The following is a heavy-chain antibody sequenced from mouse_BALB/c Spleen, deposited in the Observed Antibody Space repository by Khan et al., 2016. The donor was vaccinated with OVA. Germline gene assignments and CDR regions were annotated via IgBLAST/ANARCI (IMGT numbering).Heavy chain of an antibody. V-gene: IGHV3-2*02. CDR1: GYSITSDYA. J-gene: IGHJ2*02. CDR3: ACDYGEDFDY. Sequence: VQLKESGPGLVKPSQSLSLTCTVTGYSITSDYAWNWIRQFPGNKLEWMGFISYSGNTKYNPSLKSRFSITRDTSKNQFFLQLNSVTTEDTATYSCACDYGEDFDYWGQGTSLTVSS. D-gene: IGHD2-4*01. CDR2: ISYSGNT.